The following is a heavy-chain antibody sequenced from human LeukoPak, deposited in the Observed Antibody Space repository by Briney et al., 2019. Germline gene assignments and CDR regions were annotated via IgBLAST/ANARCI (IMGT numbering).Heavy chain of an antibody. Sequence: GESLKISCQGSGYIFTSYWIAWVRPMPGKGLEWRGIINPGDSDTRYSPSFQGQVTISADKPIRTAYLQWSSLKVSDTAMYYCARPRSGSWYTAYDIWGEGTMVTVS. V-gene: IGHV5-51*01. CDR3: ARPRSGSWYTAYDI. CDR1: GYIFTSYW. J-gene: IGHJ3*02. CDR2: INPGDSDT. D-gene: IGHD6-13*01.